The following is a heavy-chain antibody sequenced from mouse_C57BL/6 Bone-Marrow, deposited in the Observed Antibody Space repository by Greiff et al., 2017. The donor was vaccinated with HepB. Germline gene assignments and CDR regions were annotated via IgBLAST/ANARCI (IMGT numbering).Heavy chain of an antibody. CDR1: GFNIKDDY. CDR3: TTPFVY. V-gene: IGHV14-4*01. Sequence: EVQLQESGAELVRPGASVKLSCTASGFNIKDDYMHWVKQRPEQGLEWIGWIDPENGDTEYASKFQGKATITADTSSNAAYLQLRSLTSEDAAVYYCTTPFVYWGQGTTLTVSS. CDR2: IDPENGDT. J-gene: IGHJ2*01.